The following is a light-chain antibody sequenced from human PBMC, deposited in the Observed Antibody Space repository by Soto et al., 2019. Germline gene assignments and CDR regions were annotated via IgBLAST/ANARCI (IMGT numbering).Light chain of an antibody. CDR3: QQYDNWPQT. V-gene: IGKV3-15*01. CDR1: QSSRSG. J-gene: IGKJ1*01. CDR2: GAS. Sequence: EIVMTKPRATLSVSPGERVTLSCRASQSSRSGLAGDEHKPGQPPRLLIYGASTRATGIPARFSGSGSGTEFTLTITSLQSEDVAVYYCQQYDNWPQTFGQATKVDIK.